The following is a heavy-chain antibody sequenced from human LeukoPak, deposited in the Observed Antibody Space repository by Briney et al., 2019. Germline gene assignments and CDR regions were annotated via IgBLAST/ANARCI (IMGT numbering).Heavy chain of an antibody. D-gene: IGHD2-15*01. V-gene: IGHV5-51*01. J-gene: IGHJ3*02. CDR1: GYSFTSYW. CDR2: IYPGDSDT. CDR3: ASQYCSGGSCYSHDAFDI. Sequence: GESLKISCKGSGYSFTSYWIGWVRQMPGKGLEWMGIIYPGDSDTRYSPSFQGQVTISADKSISTAYLQWSSLKASDTAMYYCASQYCSGGSCYSHDAFDIWGQGTMVTVSS.